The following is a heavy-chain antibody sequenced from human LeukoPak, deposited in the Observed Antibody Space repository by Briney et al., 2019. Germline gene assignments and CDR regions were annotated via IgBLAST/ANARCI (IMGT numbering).Heavy chain of an antibody. D-gene: IGHD1-1*01. J-gene: IGHJ4*02. CDR2: IYPGDSDT. Sequence: GESLKISCKGSGYSFTSYWIGWVRQMPGKGLEWMGIIYPGDSDTRYSPSFQGQVTISADKSISTAYLQWSSLKASDTAMYYCARLQWPEGRYKYFDYWGQGTLVTVSS. CDR1: GYSFTSYW. V-gene: IGHV5-51*01. CDR3: ARLQWPEGRYKYFDY.